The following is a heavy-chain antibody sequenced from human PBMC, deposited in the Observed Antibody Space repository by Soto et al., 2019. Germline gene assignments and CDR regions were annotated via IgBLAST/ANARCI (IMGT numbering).Heavy chain of an antibody. V-gene: IGHV3-21*01. Sequence: GGSLRLSCAASGFTFSSYSMNWVRQAPGKGLEWVSSISSSSSYIYYADSVKGRFTISRDNAKNSLYLQMNSLRAEDTAVYYCARTLRASRAYYYYGMDVWGQVTTVTVSS. CDR3: ARTLRASRAYYYYGMDV. CDR2: ISSSSSYI. CDR1: GFTFSSYS. J-gene: IGHJ6*02.